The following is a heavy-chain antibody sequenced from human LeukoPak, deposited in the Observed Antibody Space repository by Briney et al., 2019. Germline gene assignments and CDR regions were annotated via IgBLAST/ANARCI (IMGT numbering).Heavy chain of an antibody. Sequence: SETLSLTCIVPGGSISSSSYYWAWIRQSPGKGLEWIGTFSSGGSAYYNPSLTSRVSISKDTSDNQFTLRLYSVTAADTAVYYCARKQTGTMYDVWGQGTQVTVSS. V-gene: IGHV4-39*06. CDR2: FSSGGSA. D-gene: IGHD1-7*01. J-gene: IGHJ4*02. CDR1: GGSISSSSYY. CDR3: ARKQTGTMYDV.